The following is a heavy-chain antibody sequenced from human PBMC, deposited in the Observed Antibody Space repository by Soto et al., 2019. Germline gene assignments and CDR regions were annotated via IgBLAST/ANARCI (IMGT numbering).Heavy chain of an antibody. CDR2: IKPGGST. V-gene: IGHV4-34*01. D-gene: IGHD1-7*01. J-gene: IGHJ6*02. Sequence: QEQLQQWGAGLLKPSETLSLTCAVYSGSFSGYFWSWIRQPPGKGLEWIGEIKPGGSTNYNPSLKSRVIISVDTFKNQVSLKLSSVTAADTAVYYCARDWELRRMDVWGQGTTVTVSS. CDR3: ARDWELRRMDV. CDR1: SGSFSGYF.